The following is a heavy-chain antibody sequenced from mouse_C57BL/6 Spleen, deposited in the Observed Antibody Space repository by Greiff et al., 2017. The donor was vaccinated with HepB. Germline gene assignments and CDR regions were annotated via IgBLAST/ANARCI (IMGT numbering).Heavy chain of an antibody. J-gene: IGHJ3*01. D-gene: IGHD2-4*01. CDR1: GYTFTSYW. Sequence: VQLQQPGTELVKPGASVKLSCKASGYTFTSYWMHWVKQRPGQGLEWIGNINPSNGGTNYNEKFKSKATLTVDKSSSTAYMQLSSLTSEASAVYYCARDGLDYDYPCFAYWGQGTLVTVSA. CDR2: INPSNGGT. CDR3: ARDGLDYDYPCFAY. V-gene: IGHV1-53*01.